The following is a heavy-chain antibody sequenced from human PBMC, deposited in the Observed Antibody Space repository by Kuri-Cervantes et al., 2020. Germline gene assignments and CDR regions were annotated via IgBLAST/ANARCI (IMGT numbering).Heavy chain of an antibody. V-gene: IGHV3-30-3*01. CDR2: ISYDGSNK. CDR1: GFTFSSYA. Sequence: GESLKISCAASGFTFSSYAMHWVRQAPGKGLEWVAVISYDGSNKYYADSVKGRFTISRDNAKNSLYLQMNSLRDEDTAVYYCTTESFYYYDSSGYYAFDIWGQGTMVTVSS. J-gene: IGHJ3*02. D-gene: IGHD3-22*01. CDR3: TTESFYYYDSSGYYAFDI.